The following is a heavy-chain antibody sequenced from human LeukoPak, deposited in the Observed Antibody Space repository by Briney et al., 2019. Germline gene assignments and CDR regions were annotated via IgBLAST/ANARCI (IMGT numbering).Heavy chain of an antibody. CDR3: ANMVRGVMGAYYYYYYMDV. CDR2: IKQDGSEK. Sequence: GGSLRLSCAASGFTFSSYWMSWVRQAPGKGLEWEANIKQDGSEKYYVDSVKGRFTISRDNAKNSLYLQMNSLRAEATAVYYCANMVRGVMGAYYYYYYMDVWGKGTTVTVSS. V-gene: IGHV3-7*01. D-gene: IGHD3-10*01. J-gene: IGHJ6*03. CDR1: GFTFSSYW.